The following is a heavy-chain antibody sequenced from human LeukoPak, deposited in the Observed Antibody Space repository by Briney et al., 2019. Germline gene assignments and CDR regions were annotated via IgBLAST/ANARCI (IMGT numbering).Heavy chain of an antibody. Sequence: SETLSLTCTVSGGSISTYYWSWIRQPPGKGLEWIGYIYYSGSTKYNPSLKSRVIISVDTSKNQFSLKLNSVTAADTAVYYCARKFGDGFDIWGQGSMVTVSS. V-gene: IGHV4-59*01. J-gene: IGHJ3*02. CDR1: GGSISTYY. CDR3: ARKFGDGFDI. D-gene: IGHD3-10*01. CDR2: IYYSGST.